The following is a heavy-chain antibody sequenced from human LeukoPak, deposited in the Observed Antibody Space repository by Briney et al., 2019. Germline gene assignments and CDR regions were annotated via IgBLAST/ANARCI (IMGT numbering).Heavy chain of an antibody. D-gene: IGHD3-3*01. CDR2: IYSGGST. Sequence: PGGSLRLSCAASGFTVSSNCMSWGRQAPGQGLGWVSVIYSGGSTYSADSVTGRFSISRDISKNSLHLQMNSLRAEDTAVYYCAREIITIFGVVIIRYFDYWGQGTLVSVSS. CDR3: AREIITIFGVVIIRYFDY. J-gene: IGHJ4*02. V-gene: IGHV3-66*02. CDR1: GFTVSSNC.